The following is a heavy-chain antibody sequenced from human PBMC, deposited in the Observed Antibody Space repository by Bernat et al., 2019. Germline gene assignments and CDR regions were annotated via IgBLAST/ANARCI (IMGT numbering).Heavy chain of an antibody. CDR3: TTDYDILTGPDAFDI. V-gene: IGHV3-11*06. CDR2: ITYNSYT. D-gene: IGHD3-9*01. J-gene: IGHJ3*02. Sequence: QVQLVESGGGLVKPGGSLRLSCAASGFTFSDYSMSWIRQAPGKGLEWISDITYNSYTDYADSVQGRFTISRNNAKNSLYLQMNSLRAEDTAVYYCTTDYDILTGPDAFDIWGQGTMVTVSS. CDR1: GFTFSDYS.